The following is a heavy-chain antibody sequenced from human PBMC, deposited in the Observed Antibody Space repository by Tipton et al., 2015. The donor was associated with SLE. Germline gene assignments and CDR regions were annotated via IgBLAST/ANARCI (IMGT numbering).Heavy chain of an antibody. CDR1: GYTFTTYG. J-gene: IGHJ4*02. D-gene: IGHD3-3*01. CDR3: ALWPITIFGVVAYY. CDR2: VSGYNGNT. V-gene: IGHV1-18*01. Sequence: QSGAEVKKPGASVRVSCKASGYTFTTYGISWARQAPGQGLGWMGWVSGYNGNTHYAQKFQGRVTMTTDTSTSTAYMELRSLRSDDTAVYYCALWPITIFGVVAYYWGQGTLVTVSS.